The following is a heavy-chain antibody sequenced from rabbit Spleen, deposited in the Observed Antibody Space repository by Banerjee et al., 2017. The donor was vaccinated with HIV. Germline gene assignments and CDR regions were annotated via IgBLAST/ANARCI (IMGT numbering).Heavy chain of an antibody. V-gene: IGHV1S40*01. CDR3: ARNYVNAFDP. CDR2: IDTSNGDT. D-gene: IGHD1-1*01. CDR1: GVSFSSNW. Sequence: QSLEESGGDLVKPGASLTLTCTASGVSFSSNWICWVRQAPGKGLEWIACIDTSNGDTDYANWPKGRFTISKTSSTTVTLQMTSLTAADTATYFCARNYVNAFDPWGQGTLVTVS. J-gene: IGHJ2*01.